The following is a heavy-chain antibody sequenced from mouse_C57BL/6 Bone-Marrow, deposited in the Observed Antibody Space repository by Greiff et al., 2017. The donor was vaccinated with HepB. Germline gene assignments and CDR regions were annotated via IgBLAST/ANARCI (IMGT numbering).Heavy chain of an antibody. J-gene: IGHJ2*01. CDR2: IDPEDGDT. Sequence: EVKLQQSGAELVRPGASVKLSCTASGFNIKDYYMHWVKQRPEQGLEWIGRIDPEDGDTEYAPKFQGKATMTADTSSNTAYLQLSSLTSEDTAVYYCTIYYGYGPYYFDYWGQGTTLTVSS. CDR1: GFNIKDYY. V-gene: IGHV14-1*01. D-gene: IGHD2-2*01. CDR3: TIYYGYGPYYFDY.